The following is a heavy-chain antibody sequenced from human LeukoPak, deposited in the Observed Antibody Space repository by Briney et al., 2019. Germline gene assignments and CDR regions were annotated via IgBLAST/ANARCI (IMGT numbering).Heavy chain of an antibody. CDR3: ARDFGERPFDI. V-gene: IGHV1-46*01. CDR1: GYTFTSYY. J-gene: IGHJ3*02. CDR2: INPSGGST. D-gene: IGHD3-16*01. Sequence: ASVKVSCKASGYTFTSYYMHWVGQAPGQGLEWMGIINPSGGSTSYAQKFQGRVTMTRDTSTSTVYMELSSLRSEDTAVYYCARDFGERPFDIWGQGTMVTVSS.